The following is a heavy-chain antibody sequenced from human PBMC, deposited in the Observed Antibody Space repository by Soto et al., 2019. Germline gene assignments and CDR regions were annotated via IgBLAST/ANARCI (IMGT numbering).Heavy chain of an antibody. CDR2: INVGNGNT. D-gene: IGHD2-21*01. J-gene: IGHJ4*02. Sequence: QVQFVQSGAEVKKPGASVKVSCKTPGYTFTSYNIHWVRQAPGQRLEWMGWINVGNGNTRYSQKFQGRLTLTRDTPGNTAYLELNSLISEDTAVYYCATPQDCDGGLDSWGQGTLVTVSS. CDR3: ATPQDCDGGLDS. V-gene: IGHV1-3*01. CDR1: GYTFTSYN.